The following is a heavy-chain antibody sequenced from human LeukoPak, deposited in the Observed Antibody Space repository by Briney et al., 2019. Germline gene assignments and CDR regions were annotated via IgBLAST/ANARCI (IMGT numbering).Heavy chain of an antibody. Sequence: SETLSLTCTVSGGSISSYYWSWIRQPAGKGLEWIGRIYTSGSTNYNPSLKSRVTMSVDTSKNQFSLKLSSVTAADTAVYYCARDLMGLDRTVTNNWFDPWGQGTLVTVSS. CDR3: ARDLMGLDRTVTNNWFDP. J-gene: IGHJ5*02. CDR2: IYTSGST. D-gene: IGHD4-17*01. CDR1: GGSISSYY. V-gene: IGHV4-4*07.